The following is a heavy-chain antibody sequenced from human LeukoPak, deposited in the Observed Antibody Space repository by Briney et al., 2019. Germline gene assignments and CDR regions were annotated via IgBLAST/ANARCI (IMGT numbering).Heavy chain of an antibody. CDR3: ARGDDYGDYWGLY. CDR1: GYTFTSYD. Sequence: ASVKVSCKASGYTFTSYDINWVRQATGQGLEWMGWMNPNSGNTGYAQKFQGRVTMTEDTSTDTAYMELSSLRSEDTAVYYCARGDDYGDYWGLYWGQGTLVTVSS. J-gene: IGHJ4*02. D-gene: IGHD4-17*01. V-gene: IGHV1-8*01. CDR2: MNPNSGNT.